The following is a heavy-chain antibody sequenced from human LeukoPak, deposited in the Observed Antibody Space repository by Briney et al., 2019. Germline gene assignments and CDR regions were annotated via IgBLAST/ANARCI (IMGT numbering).Heavy chain of an antibody. CDR3: TENTHDY. J-gene: IGHJ4*02. CDR2: IKGDGSGK. D-gene: IGHD1/OR15-1a*01. V-gene: IGHV3-7*01. CDR1: GFTFSGSW. Sequence: PGGSLRLSCAASGFTFSGSWMSWVRQAPGKGLEWVATIKGDGSGKFYVDSVKGRFAISRDDAKSSLFLQMDSLRSEDTAVYYCTENTHDYWGQGTLVTVSS.